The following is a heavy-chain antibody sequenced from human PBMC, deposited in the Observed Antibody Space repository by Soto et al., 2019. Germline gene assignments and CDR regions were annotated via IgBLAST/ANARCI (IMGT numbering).Heavy chain of an antibody. V-gene: IGHV4-59*01. CDR2: IYYSGGT. Sequence: QVQLQESGPGLVKPSETLSLTCTVSGGSLSSYYWMWIRQPPGKGLEWMGYIYYSGGTNYNPSLQGRVTMSVDTSKNHFSLKLTSVTAADTAVYYCARESPGAGHFDYWGQGTLVTVSS. J-gene: IGHJ4*02. CDR3: ARESPGAGHFDY. D-gene: IGHD6-13*01. CDR1: GGSLSSYY.